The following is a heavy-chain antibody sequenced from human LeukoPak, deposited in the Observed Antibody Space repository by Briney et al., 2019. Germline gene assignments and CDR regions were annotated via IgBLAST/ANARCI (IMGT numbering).Heavy chain of an antibody. Sequence: SETLSLTCTVSGGSISCGSYYWSWIRQPAGKGLEWIGRIYTSGTTNYNPSLKSRVTISVDTSKNQFSLKLSSVTAADTAVYYCAREVYTNGYVMDYWGQGTLVTVSS. CDR2: IYTSGTT. D-gene: IGHD5-18*01. V-gene: IGHV4-61*02. J-gene: IGHJ4*02. CDR3: AREVYTNGYVMDY. CDR1: GGSISCGSYY.